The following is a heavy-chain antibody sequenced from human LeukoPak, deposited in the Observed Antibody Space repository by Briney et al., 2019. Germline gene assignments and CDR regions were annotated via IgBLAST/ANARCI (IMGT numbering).Heavy chain of an antibody. V-gene: IGHV3-30*14. J-gene: IGHJ4*02. CDR3: ARVSRMLGTSTLDN. D-gene: IGHD1-26*01. CDR2: ISYDGSNK. Sequence: GGSLRLSCAASGFTFNRYAMHWVRQAPGKGLEWVAVISYDGSNKYYADSVKGRFTISRDYSKNTPYLEMNSLRVEDTAVYYCARVSRMLGTSTLDNWGQGTLVTVSS. CDR1: GFTFNRYA.